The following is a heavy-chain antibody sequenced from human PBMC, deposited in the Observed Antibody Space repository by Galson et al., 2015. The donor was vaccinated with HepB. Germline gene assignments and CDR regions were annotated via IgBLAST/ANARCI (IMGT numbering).Heavy chain of an antibody. V-gene: IGHV3-7*01. CDR3: ARGGAGTSRGGDLMRAFDI. D-gene: IGHD3-10*01. CDR1: GFTFSSYW. Sequence: SLRLSCAASGFTFSSYWMSWVRQAPGKGLEWVANIKQDGSEKYYVDSVKGRFTISRDNAKNTLYLQMNSLRAEDTAVYYCARGGAGTSRGGDLMRAFDIWGQGTMVTVSS. CDR2: IKQDGSEK. J-gene: IGHJ3*02.